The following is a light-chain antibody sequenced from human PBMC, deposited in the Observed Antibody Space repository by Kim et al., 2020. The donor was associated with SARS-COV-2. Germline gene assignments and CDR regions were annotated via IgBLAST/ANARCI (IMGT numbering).Light chain of an antibody. CDR3: QKYSTAPWT. CDR1: QGSRNY. Sequence: VGERVNMTGRGRQGSRNYLVWDQQKPGKGPKVLIYPAATLQSGVPSRFSGSGSGTEFTLTISSLQPEDAATYYCQKYSTAPWTFGQGTKVEIK. CDR2: PAA. J-gene: IGKJ1*01. V-gene: IGKV1-27*01.